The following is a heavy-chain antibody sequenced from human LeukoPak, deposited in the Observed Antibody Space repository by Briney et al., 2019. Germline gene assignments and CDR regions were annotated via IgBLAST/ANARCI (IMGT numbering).Heavy chain of an antibody. Sequence: PGGSLRLSCAASGFTFSTYGMHWVRRAPGKGLEWVAFIRYNGNNQYYADSVKGRFTISRDNSKNTLYLQMNSLKGDDTAVYYCAKDSAFYYIDVWGKGTTVIISS. CDR2: IRYNGNNQ. D-gene: IGHD3-10*01. V-gene: IGHV3-30*02. J-gene: IGHJ6*03. CDR1: GFTFSTYG. CDR3: AKDSAFYYIDV.